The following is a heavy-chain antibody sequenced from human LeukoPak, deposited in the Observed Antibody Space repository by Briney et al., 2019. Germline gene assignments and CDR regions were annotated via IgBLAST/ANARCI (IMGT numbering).Heavy chain of an antibody. CDR2: IYYSGST. Sequence: TLSLTCTVSGGSISSGGYYWSWIRQHQGKGLEWIGYIYYSGSTYYNPSLKSRVAISVDTSKNQFSLKLSSVTAADTAVYYCARDNYYDNSGYADGRIHNWFDPWGQGTLVTVSS. CDR1: GGSISSGGYY. J-gene: IGHJ5*02. V-gene: IGHV4-31*03. CDR3: ARDNYYDNSGYADGRIHNWFDP. D-gene: IGHD3-22*01.